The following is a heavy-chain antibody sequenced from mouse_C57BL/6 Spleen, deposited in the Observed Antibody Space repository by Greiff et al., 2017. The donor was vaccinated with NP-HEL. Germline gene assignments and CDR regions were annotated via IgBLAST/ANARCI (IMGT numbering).Heavy chain of an antibody. Sequence: EVKLVESGGGLVQPGGSMKLSCVASGFTFSNYWMNWVRQSPEKGLEWVAQIRLKSDNYATHYAESVKGRFTISRDDSKSSVYLQMNNLRAEDTGIYYCTASFYYYGSSYPFDYWGQGTTLTVSS. J-gene: IGHJ2*01. CDR3: TASFYYYGSSYPFDY. CDR2: IRLKSDNYAT. D-gene: IGHD1-1*01. CDR1: GFTFSNYW. V-gene: IGHV6-3*01.